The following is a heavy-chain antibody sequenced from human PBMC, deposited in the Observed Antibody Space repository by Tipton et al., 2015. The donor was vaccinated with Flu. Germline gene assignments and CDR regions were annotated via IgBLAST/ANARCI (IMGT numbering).Heavy chain of an antibody. V-gene: IGHV1-2*02. Sequence: QVQLVQSGAELKKPGASVKVSCKGCGYTFTAHYMHWVRQAPGQGLEWMGWINPNDNGTRYPQQFQGRVTMTRDTSISTVYMELSRMSSDDKAVYYCARDGAGYNGAFDMWGQGTMVTVSS. J-gene: IGHJ3*02. CDR1: GYTFTAHY. CDR2: INPNDNGT. D-gene: IGHD5-24*01. CDR3: ARDGAGYNGAFDM.